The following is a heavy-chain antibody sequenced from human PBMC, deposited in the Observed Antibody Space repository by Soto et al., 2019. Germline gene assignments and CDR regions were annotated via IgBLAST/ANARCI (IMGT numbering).Heavy chain of an antibody. Sequence: PRLSCAASGFTFSDYYMRWIRQGPGKGLEWLSYISTTDSTIYYADSVRGRFTISGDSAKNSLYLQMNSLRGEDTAVYYCARGTVVRIATRAFDIWGQGTMVTVSS. D-gene: IGHD2-15*01. CDR3: ARGTVVRIATRAFDI. CDR1: GFTFSDYY. CDR2: ISTTDSTI. V-gene: IGHV3-11*01. J-gene: IGHJ3*02.